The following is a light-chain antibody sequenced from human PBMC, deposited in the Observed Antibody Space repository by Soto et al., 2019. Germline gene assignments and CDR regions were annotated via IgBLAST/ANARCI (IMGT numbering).Light chain of an antibody. CDR1: SSDVGGYNS. V-gene: IGLV2-8*01. J-gene: IGLJ1*01. Sequence: QSVLTQPPSASGSPGQSVTISCTGTSSDVGGYNSVSWYQQHPGKAPKLIIYEVSKRPSGVPDRFSGSESGNTASLTVSGLQADDEADYYRSSYADSNNPPYVFGAGTEVTVL. CDR2: EVS. CDR3: SSYADSNNPPYV.